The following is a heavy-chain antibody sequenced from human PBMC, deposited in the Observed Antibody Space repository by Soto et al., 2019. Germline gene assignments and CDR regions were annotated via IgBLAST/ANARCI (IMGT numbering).Heavy chain of an antibody. V-gene: IGHV3-23*01. J-gene: IGHJ4*02. CDR2: ISGSGGST. D-gene: IGHD3-10*01. CDR3: AKPVTMVRGVLQTD. CDR1: GFTFSSYA. Sequence: LRLSCAASGFTFSSYAMSWVRQAPGKGLEWVSAISGSGGSTYYADSVKGRFTISRDNSKNTLYLQMNSLRAEDTAVYYCAKPVTMVRGVLQTDWGQGTLVTVSS.